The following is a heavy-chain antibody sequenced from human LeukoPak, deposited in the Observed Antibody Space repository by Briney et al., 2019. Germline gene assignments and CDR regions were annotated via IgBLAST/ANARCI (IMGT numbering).Heavy chain of an antibody. D-gene: IGHD3-22*01. J-gene: IGHJ4*02. Sequence: GGFLRLSCAASGFTVSSNYMNWVRQAPGKGLEWVSVIYSGGDTFYADSVKGRFTISRDNSKNTLYLQMNSLRAGDTAVYYCVRDRGAYYYDTGYWGQGILVTVSS. CDR1: GFTVSSNY. V-gene: IGHV3-66*01. CDR3: VRDRGAYYYDTGY. CDR2: IYSGGDT.